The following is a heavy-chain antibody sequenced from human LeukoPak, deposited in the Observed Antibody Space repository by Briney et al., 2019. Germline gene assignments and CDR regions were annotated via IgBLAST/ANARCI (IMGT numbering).Heavy chain of an antibody. CDR2: INSDGTTI. J-gene: IGHJ5*02. CDR3: ARAGYYYFDP. V-gene: IGHV3-74*01. D-gene: IGHD3-10*01. Sequence: GGSLRLSCAASGFTFSSSWMRWVRQTPGEGLVWVSRINSDGTTINYADSVEGRFTIFRDNAKNTLYLQMNSLRAEDTALYYCARAGYYYFDPWGQGTLVTVSS. CDR1: GFTFSSSW.